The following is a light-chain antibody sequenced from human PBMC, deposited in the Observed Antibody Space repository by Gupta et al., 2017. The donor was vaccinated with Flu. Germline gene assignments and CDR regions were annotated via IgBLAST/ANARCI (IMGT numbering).Light chain of an antibody. V-gene: IGLV2-23*01. CDR1: SSDVGSYNL. CDR2: EGS. J-gene: IGLJ1*01. Sequence: QSALTQPASVSGSPGQSITISCTRTSSDVGSYNLVSWYQQHPGKAHKLMIYEGSKRPSGVSNRFSGSQSGTTASLTISGLQAEDEAEYYCCSYAGSSTYVVGTGTKVTVL. CDR3: CSYAGSSTYV.